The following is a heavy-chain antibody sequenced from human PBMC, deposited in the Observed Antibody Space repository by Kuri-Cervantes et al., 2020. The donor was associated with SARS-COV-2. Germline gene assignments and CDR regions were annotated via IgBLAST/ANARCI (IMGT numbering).Heavy chain of an antibody. CDR3: ARIVGNDAFDI. D-gene: IGHD2-21*01. Sequence: SETLSLTCAVYGGSFSNYYWGWIRQPPGKGLEWIGSIYHSGSTYYNPSLKSRVTISVDTSKNQFSLKLSSVTAADTAVYYCARIVGNDAFDIWGQGTMVTVSS. CDR2: IYHSGST. V-gene: IGHV4-38-2*01. J-gene: IGHJ3*02. CDR1: GGSFSNYY.